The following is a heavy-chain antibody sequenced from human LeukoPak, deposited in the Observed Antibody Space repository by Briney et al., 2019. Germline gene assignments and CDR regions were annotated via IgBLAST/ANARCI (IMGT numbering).Heavy chain of an antibody. CDR3: ARLVGGYSYGYFDY. CDR2: IYYSGNT. V-gene: IGHV4-59*01. D-gene: IGHD5-18*01. CDR1: GGSISSYY. Sequence: SETLSLTCIVSGGSISSYYWSWIRQPPGRGLEWIGYIYYSGNTNYNPSLKSRVTISVDTSKNQFSLKLSSVTAADTAVYYCARLVGGYSYGYFDYWGQGTLVTVSS. J-gene: IGHJ4*02.